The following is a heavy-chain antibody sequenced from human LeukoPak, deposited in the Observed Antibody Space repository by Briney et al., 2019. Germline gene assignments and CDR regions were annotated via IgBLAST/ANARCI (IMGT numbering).Heavy chain of an antibody. CDR3: ARGYCSSTSCYWRHYYYYYGMDV. J-gene: IGHJ6*02. CDR2: IHYTGTV. Sequence: SETLSLTCTVSDGSISGTPYYWGWFRQPPGKGPEWIGNIHYTGTVYYNPSLESRVTISVDTSRNQFPLKLSSVTAADTAVYYCARGYCSSTSCYWRHYYYYYGMDVWGQGTTVTVSS. CDR1: DGSISGTPYY. V-gene: IGHV4-39*06. D-gene: IGHD2-2*01.